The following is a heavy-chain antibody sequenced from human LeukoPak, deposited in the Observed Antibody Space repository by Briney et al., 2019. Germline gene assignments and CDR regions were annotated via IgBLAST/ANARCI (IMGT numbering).Heavy chain of an antibody. J-gene: IGHJ4*02. CDR3: ATTGYSSSWYPFDY. CDR1: GFMFSRYS. Sequence: GGSLRLSCAASGFMFSRYSMNWVRQAPGKGLEWVSYISSSTTTIYYADSVKGRFTISRDNAKNSLYLQMNSLRVEDTALYYCATTGYSSSWYPFDYWGQGTLVTVS. D-gene: IGHD6-13*01. V-gene: IGHV3-48*01. CDR2: ISSSTTTI.